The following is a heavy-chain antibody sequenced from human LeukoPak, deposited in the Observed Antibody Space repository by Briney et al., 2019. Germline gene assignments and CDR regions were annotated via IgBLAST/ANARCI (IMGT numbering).Heavy chain of an antibody. CDR1: GFTFSSYA. V-gene: IGHV3-30*04. CDR3: ARGYSGWFVYFDY. CDR2: ISYDGSNK. J-gene: IGHJ4*02. D-gene: IGHD6-19*01. Sequence: GGSLRLSCAASGFTFSSYAMHWVRQAPGKGLEWVAVISYDGSNKYYADSVKGRFTISRDNSKNTLYLQMNSLRAEDTAVYYCARGYSGWFVYFDYWGQGTLVTVSS.